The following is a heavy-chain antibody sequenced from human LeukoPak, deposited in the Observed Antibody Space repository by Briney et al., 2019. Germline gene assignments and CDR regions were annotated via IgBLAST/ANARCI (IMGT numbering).Heavy chain of an antibody. Sequence: ASVKVSCKASGGTFSSYAISWVRQAPGQGLEWMGRIIPILGIANYAQKFRGRVTITADKSTSTAYMELSSLRSEDTAVYYCAKSSRPYYYYYYGMDVWGQGTTVTVSS. CDR1: GGTFSSYA. V-gene: IGHV1-69*04. CDR2: IIPILGIA. D-gene: IGHD2-2*01. J-gene: IGHJ6*02. CDR3: AKSSRPYYYYYYGMDV.